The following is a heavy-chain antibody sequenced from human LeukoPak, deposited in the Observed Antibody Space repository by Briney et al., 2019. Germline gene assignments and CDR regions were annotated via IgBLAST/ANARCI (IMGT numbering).Heavy chain of an antibody. J-gene: IGHJ4*02. CDR3: ARTDWTTKFDY. V-gene: IGHV4-34*01. CDR1: GGSFSGYY. Sequence: SETLSLTCAVYGGSFSGYYWSWIRQPPGKGLEWIGEINHSGSTNYNPSLKSRVTISVDTSKNQFSLKLSSVTAADTAVYYCARTDWTTKFDYWGEGTLVTVSS. CDR2: INHSGST. D-gene: IGHD3/OR15-3a*01.